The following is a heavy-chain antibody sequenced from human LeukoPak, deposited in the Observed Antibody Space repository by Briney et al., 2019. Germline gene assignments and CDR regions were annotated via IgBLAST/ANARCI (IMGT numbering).Heavy chain of an antibody. Sequence: GGSLRLSCAASGFTFSSYAMGWVRQAPGKGLEWVSAISGSGGSTYYADSVKGRLTISRDNSKNTLYLQMNSLRAEDTAVYYCAKPRYCSGGSCYGYFDYWGQGTLVTVSS. D-gene: IGHD2-15*01. J-gene: IGHJ4*02. CDR1: GFTFSSYA. CDR3: AKPRYCSGGSCYGYFDY. V-gene: IGHV3-23*01. CDR2: ISGSGGST.